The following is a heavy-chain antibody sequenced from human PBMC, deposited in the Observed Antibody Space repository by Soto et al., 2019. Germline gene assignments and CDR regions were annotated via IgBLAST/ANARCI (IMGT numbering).Heavy chain of an antibody. CDR2: IWYDGSNK. J-gene: IGHJ4*02. D-gene: IGHD3-10*01. V-gene: IGHV3-33*01. CDR1: GFTFSSYG. CDR3: AREVWEVVRLYYFDY. Sequence: GGSLRLSCAASGFTFSSYGMHWVRQAPGKGLEWVAVIWYDGSNKYYADSVKGRFTISRDNSKNTLYLQMNSLRAEDTAVYYCAREVWEVVRLYYFDYWGQETLVTVSS.